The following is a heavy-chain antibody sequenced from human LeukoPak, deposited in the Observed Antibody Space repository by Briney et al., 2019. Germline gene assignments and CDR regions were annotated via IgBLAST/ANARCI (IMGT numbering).Heavy chain of an antibody. CDR3: ARHRKLRYFDWS. J-gene: IGHJ4*02. CDR1: SDSIFTSNW. V-gene: IGHV4-4*02. D-gene: IGHD3-9*01. Sequence: SGTLSLTCTVSSDSIFTSNWWSWVRQPPGKGLEWIGSMYYTGSTYNSPSLKSRVTISVDTSTNQFSLKLSSVTAADTAVYYCARHRKLRYFDWSWGQGTLVTVSS. CDR2: MYYTGST.